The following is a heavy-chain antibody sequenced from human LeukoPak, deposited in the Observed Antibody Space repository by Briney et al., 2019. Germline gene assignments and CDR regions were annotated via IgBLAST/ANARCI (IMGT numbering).Heavy chain of an antibody. CDR2: IYHSGST. V-gene: IGHV4-30-2*01. CDR1: SGSISSGGYS. D-gene: IGHD5-12*01. CDR3: ARGVATPDLDYYFDY. J-gene: IGHJ4*02. Sequence: SQTLSLTCAVSSGSISSGGYSWSWIRQPPGKGLEWIGYIYHSGSTYYNPSLKSRVTISVDRSKNQFSLKLSSVTAADTAVYYCARGVATPDLDYYFDYWGQGTLVTVSS.